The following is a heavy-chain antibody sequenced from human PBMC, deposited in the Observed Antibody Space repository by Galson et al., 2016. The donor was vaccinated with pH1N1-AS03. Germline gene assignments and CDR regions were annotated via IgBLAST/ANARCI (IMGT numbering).Heavy chain of an antibody. J-gene: IGHJ5*02. Sequence: SLRLSCAASGFTFSIYAMHWVRQAPGKGLEWVSGVGGVDGSLWYAESVKGRFTVSRDNSKGTLDLQMNSLRAEDTAVYYFARGSGSPHWFDPWGQGTMVTVSS. V-gene: IGHV3-23*01. CDR1: GFTFSIYA. CDR3: ARGSGSPHWFDP. D-gene: IGHD3-3*01. CDR2: VGGVDGSL.